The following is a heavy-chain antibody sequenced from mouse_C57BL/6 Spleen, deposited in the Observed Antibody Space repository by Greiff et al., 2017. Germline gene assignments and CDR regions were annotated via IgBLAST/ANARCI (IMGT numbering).Heavy chain of an antibody. CDR1: GYTFTSYW. CDR2: INPSSGYT. Sequence: QVQLQQSGAELAKPGASVKLSCKASGYTFTSYWMHWVKQRPGQGLEWIGYINPSSGYTKYNQKFKDKATLTAEKSPSTAYMQLSSLTYADSAVYYCARYRDDGYYDWYFDVWGTGTTVTVSS. V-gene: IGHV1-7*01. CDR3: ARYRDDGYYDWYFDV. D-gene: IGHD2-3*01. J-gene: IGHJ1*03.